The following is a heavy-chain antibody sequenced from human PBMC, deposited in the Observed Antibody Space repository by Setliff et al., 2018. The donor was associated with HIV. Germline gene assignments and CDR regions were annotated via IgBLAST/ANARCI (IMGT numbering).Heavy chain of an antibody. D-gene: IGHD3-10*01. J-gene: IGHJ6*02. CDR1: GYTLTAYG. CDR3: ARGGDPPYYFLGMDV. Sequence: ASVKVSCKISGYTLTAYGLNWVRQAPGQGPGWMGWFTSYNNQAEYAPKFQGRVTMTIDTSTSTAYMELRNLKYDDTAVYYCARGGDPPYYFLGMDVWGQGTTVTVSS. V-gene: IGHV1-18*01. CDR2: FTSYNNQA.